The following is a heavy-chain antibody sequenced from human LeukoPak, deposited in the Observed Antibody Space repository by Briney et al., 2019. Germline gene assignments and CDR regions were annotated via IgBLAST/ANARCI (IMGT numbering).Heavy chain of an antibody. CDR3: AKLGFPDAFDY. D-gene: IGHD1-14*01. V-gene: IGHV3-33*06. J-gene: IGHJ4*02. CDR2: IWYDGSNK. Sequence: GGSLRLSCAASGFTFSSYGMHWVRQAPGKGLEWVAVIWYDGSNKYYADSVKGRFTISRDNSKNTLYLQMNSLRAEDTAVYYCAKLGFPDAFDYWGQGTLVTVSS. CDR1: GFTFSSYG.